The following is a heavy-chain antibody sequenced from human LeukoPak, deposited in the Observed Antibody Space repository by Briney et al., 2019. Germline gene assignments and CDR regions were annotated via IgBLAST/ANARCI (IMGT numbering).Heavy chain of an antibody. V-gene: IGHV4-34*01. CDR2: INHSGST. CDR3: ARGYSSSFDY. CDR1: GGSFSDYY. J-gene: IGHJ4*02. Sequence: SETLSLTCAVYGGSFSDYYWSWIRQPPGKGLEWIGEINHSGSTNYNPSLKSRVTISVDTSKNQFSLKLSSVTAADTAVYYCARGYSSSFDYWGQGTLVTVSS. D-gene: IGHD6-13*01.